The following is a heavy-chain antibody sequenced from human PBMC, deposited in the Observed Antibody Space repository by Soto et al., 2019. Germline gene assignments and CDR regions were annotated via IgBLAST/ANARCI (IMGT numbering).Heavy chain of an antibody. V-gene: IGHV4-34*01. D-gene: IGHD3-10*01. CDR1: GGSFSGYY. CDR3: ARSSGYGSGSYYRCRDKYYYYYMDV. CDR2: INHSGST. Sequence: SETLSLTCAVYGGSFSGYYWSWIRQPPGKGLEWIGEINHSGSTHYNPSLKSRVTISVDTSKNQFSLKLSSVTVADTAVYYCARSSGYGSGSYYRCRDKYYYYYMDVWGKGTTVTVSS. J-gene: IGHJ6*03.